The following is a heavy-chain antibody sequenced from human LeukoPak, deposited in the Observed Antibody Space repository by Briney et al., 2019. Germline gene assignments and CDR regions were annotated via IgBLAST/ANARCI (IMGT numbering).Heavy chain of an antibody. V-gene: IGHV3-7*03. CDR3: TTDTWYSAGH. D-gene: IGHD2-15*01. J-gene: IGHJ4*02. Sequence: WIRQAPGKGLEWVAIIKKDGSEKYYVDSMKGRFTISRDNAKNSLFLQMNSLRAEDTAIYYCTTDTWYSAGHWGQGTLVTVSS. CDR2: IKKDGSEK.